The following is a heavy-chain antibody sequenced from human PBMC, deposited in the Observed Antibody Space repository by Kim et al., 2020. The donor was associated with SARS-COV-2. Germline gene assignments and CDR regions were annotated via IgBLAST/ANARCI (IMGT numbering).Heavy chain of an antibody. CDR3: ARAPSENYGMDV. J-gene: IGHJ6*02. V-gene: IGHV1-46*01. Sequence: AQKFQGRVTMPRDTATSTVYMELSSLTSEDTAVYYCARAPSENYGMDVWGQGTTVTVSS.